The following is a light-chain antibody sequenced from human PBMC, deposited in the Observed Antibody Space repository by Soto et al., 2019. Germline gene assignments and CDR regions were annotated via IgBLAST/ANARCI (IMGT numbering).Light chain of an antibody. CDR1: SGHISYA. CDR2: LNSDGSH. Sequence: QLVLTQSPSASASLGASVKLTCTLSSGHISYAIAWHQQQPEKGPRYLMKLNSDGSHSKGDGIPDRFSGSSSGAERYLTISSLQSEDEADYYCQTWGTGSQVVFGGGTKLTVL. J-gene: IGLJ2*01. V-gene: IGLV4-69*01. CDR3: QTWGTGSQVV.